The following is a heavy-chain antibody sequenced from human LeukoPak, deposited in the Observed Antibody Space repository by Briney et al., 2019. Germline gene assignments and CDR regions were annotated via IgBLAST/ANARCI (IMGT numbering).Heavy chain of an antibody. Sequence: KTSETLSLTCAVSGGSISSSNWWSWVRQPPGKGLEWIGEIYHSGSTNYNPSLKSRVTISVDKSKNQFSLKLSSVTAADTAVYYCARYGGYSYGLEQDYWGQGTLVTVSS. D-gene: IGHD5-18*01. V-gene: IGHV4-4*02. CDR1: GGSISSSNW. CDR3: ARYGGYSYGLEQDY. CDR2: IYHSGST. J-gene: IGHJ4*02.